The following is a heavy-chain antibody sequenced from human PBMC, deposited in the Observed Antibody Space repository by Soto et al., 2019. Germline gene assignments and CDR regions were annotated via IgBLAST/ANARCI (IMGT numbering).Heavy chain of an antibody. J-gene: IGHJ4*02. CDR2: ISSSGETI. CDR1: GFTFSDYF. D-gene: IGHD2-15*01. V-gene: IGHV3-11*01. CDR3: ARRAVAVVYFVY. Sequence: QVQLVESGGGLVKPGGSLRLSCVASGFTFSDYFMSWIRQAPGKGLEWLAYISSSGETIYYADSVKGRFTISRDNAKNSLYVQMNSLRDEDTAVYYCARRAVAVVYFVYWGQGTPVTVSS.